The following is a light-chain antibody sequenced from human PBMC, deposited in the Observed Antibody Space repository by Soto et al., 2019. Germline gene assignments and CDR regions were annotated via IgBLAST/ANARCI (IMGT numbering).Light chain of an antibody. Sequence: DIRMTQSPPSLSAFVGDKVTITCRASHDIDNFLAWYHQKPGEVPKLLIYAASTLESGASSRFSGSGAGTVFTLTISSLQPEDVGSYCCQRYDSVPRTFGQGNKVEVK. J-gene: IGKJ1*01. CDR1: HDIDNF. CDR2: AAS. V-gene: IGKV1-27*01. CDR3: QRYDSVPRT.